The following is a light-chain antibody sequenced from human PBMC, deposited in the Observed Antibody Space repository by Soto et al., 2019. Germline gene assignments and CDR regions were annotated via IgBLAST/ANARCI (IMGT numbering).Light chain of an antibody. CDR3: QQYGSSPRT. J-gene: IGKJ5*01. CDR2: DAS. V-gene: IGKV3-20*01. Sequence: EIVLTQSPGTLSLSPGERATLSCRASQSVSSSYLAWYQQKVGRAPRLLIYDASTRATGIPDRFSGSGSGTDFTLTITRLEPEDFAVYYCQQYGSSPRTFXQGTRMEIK. CDR1: QSVSSSY.